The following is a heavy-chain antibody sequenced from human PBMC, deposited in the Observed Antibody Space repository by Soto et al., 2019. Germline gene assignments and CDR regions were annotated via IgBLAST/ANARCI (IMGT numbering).Heavy chain of an antibody. D-gene: IGHD3-16*01. V-gene: IGHV4-39*01. Sequence: PSETLSLTCTVSGGSISSPHDYWGWIRKSPGRGLEWIGSIYYTGSSYYNPSLKSRITVSVDTSKNQFSLNLTSVTAADTAVYYCARHGLTAYMAYYFDFWGRGTQVTVS. CDR2: IYYTGSS. J-gene: IGHJ4*02. CDR3: ARHGLTAYMAYYFDF. CDR1: GGSISSPHDY.